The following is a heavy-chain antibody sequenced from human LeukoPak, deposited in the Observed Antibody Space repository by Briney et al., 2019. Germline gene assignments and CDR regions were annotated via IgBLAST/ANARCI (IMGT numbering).Heavy chain of an antibody. Sequence: SETLSLTCTASGYPISSGYYWAWIRQPPGKGLEWIGSIFHSGSTHHNPSLRSRVTLSVDTSTNQVSLKLSSVTAEDTAIYYCARTLVGATKCTPWGQGTLVTVFS. CDR1: GYPISSGYY. J-gene: IGHJ5*02. V-gene: IGHV4-38-2*02. D-gene: IGHD1-26*01. CDR2: IFHSGST. CDR3: ARTLVGATKCTP.